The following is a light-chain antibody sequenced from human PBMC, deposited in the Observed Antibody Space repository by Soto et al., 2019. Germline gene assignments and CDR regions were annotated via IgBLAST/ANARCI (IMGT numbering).Light chain of an antibody. CDR3: CSYAGYSTFVV. Sequence: QSALTQPASVSGSPGQSITISCIGTSSDVGSYNLVSWYKHHPGKAPKVIIYEGNKRPSGISNRFSGSKSGNTASLTISGLQADDEANYYCCSYAGYSTFVVFGGGTQLTVL. CDR2: EGN. CDR1: SSDVGSYNL. J-gene: IGLJ2*01. V-gene: IGLV2-23*03.